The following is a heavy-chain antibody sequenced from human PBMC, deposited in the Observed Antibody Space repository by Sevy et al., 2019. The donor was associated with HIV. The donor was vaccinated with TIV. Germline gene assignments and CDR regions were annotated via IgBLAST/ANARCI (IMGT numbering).Heavy chain of an antibody. CDR3: AKLGRWIDYYDSSGYNAFDI. CDR2: ISGSGGST. CDR1: GFTFSSYA. D-gene: IGHD3-22*01. J-gene: IGHJ3*02. V-gene: IGHV3-23*01. Sequence: GGSLRLSCAASGFTFSSYAMSWVRQAPGKGLEWVSGISGSGGSTYYADSVKGRFTISRDNSKNTLYLQMNSLRAEDTAVYYCAKLGRWIDYYDSSGYNAFDIWGQGTMVTVSS.